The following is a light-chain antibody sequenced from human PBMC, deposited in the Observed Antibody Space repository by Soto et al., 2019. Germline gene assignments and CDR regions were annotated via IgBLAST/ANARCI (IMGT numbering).Light chain of an antibody. CDR2: TAS. J-gene: IGKJ1*01. Sequence: DIQMTQSPSTLSASVGDRVIITCRASQSISNWLAWYQQKPGKAPNLLIYTASSLKSVFPSRFSGSGSGTKFTLTISILQPDDFATYYCQQYDTYWTFGQGTKV. CDR1: QSISNW. V-gene: IGKV1-5*03. CDR3: QQYDTYWT.